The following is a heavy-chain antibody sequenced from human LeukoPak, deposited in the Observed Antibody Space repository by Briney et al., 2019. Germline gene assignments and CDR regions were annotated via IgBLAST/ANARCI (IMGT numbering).Heavy chain of an antibody. V-gene: IGHV4-30-2*01. CDR1: GGSISSGGYS. CDR2: IYHSGST. CDR3: ASGGLRYFDWLD. D-gene: IGHD3-9*01. J-gene: IGHJ4*02. Sequence: SETLSLTCAVSGGSISSGGYSWSWIRQPPGKGLEWIGYIYHSGSTYYNPSLKSRVTISVDRSKNQFSLKLSSVTAADTAVYYCASGGLRYFDWLDWGQGTLVTVSS.